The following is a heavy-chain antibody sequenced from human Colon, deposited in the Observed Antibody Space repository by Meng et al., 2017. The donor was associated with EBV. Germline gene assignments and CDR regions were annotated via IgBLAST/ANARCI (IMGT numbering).Heavy chain of an antibody. CDR3: ARVGWRQWSFDL. Sequence: GPGLVMPSPALSLTGGVPGGSISMGDYYGSWIRQPPGKGLELIGHIYYSGSTSYNPSRKSRVTISVDTSNNQFSLKLSSVTAADTAVYYCARVGWRQWSFDLWGRGTLVTVSS. D-gene: IGHD5-18*01. CDR1: GGSISMGDYY. V-gene: IGHV4-30-4*01. J-gene: IGHJ2*01. CDR2: IYYSGST.